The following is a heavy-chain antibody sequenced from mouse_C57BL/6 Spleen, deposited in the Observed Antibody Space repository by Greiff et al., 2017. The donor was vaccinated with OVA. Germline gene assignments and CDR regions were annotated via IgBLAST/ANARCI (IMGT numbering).Heavy chain of an antibody. CDR1: GYSFTDYN. J-gene: IGHJ4*01. Sequence: EVKLMESGPELVKPGASVKISCKASGYSFTDYNMNWVKQSNGKSLEWIGVINPNYGTTSYNQKFKGKATLTVDQSSSTAYMQLNSLTSEDSAVYYCAKGDGYWVYAMDYWGQGTSVTVSS. D-gene: IGHD2-3*01. CDR2: INPNYGTT. CDR3: AKGDGYWVYAMDY. V-gene: IGHV1-39*01.